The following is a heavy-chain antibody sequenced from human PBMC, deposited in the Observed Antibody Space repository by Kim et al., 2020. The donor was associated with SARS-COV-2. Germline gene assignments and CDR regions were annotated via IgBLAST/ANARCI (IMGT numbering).Heavy chain of an antibody. Sequence: GESLKISCKGSGYSFTSYWISWVRQMPGKGLEWMGRIDPSDSYTNYSPSFQGHVTISADKSISTAYLQWSSLKASDTAMYYCARLCSGGSCYGDDRLWNNKRALVFDYYGMDVWGQGTTVTVSS. CDR1: GYSFTSYW. CDR3: ARLCSGGSCYGDDRLWNNKRALVFDYYGMDV. D-gene: IGHD2-15*01. CDR2: IDPSDSYT. J-gene: IGHJ6*02. V-gene: IGHV5-10-1*01.